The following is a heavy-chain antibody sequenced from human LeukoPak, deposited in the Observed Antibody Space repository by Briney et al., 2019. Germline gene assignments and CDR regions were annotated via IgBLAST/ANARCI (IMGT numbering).Heavy chain of an antibody. CDR1: GGSISSYY. CDR2: IYYSGST. Sequence: SETLSLTCTVSGGSISSYYWSWIRQPPGKGLEWIGYIYYSGSTNYNPSLKSRVTISVDTSKNQFSLKLGSVTAADTAVYYCARERLELRGWFDPWGQGTLVTVSS. CDR3: ARERLELRGWFDP. D-gene: IGHD1-7*01. J-gene: IGHJ5*02. V-gene: IGHV4-59*01.